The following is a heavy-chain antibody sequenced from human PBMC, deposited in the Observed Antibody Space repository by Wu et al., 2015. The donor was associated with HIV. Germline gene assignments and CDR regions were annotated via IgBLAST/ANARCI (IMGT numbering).Heavy chain of an antibody. CDR2: INPSTSHT. D-gene: IGHD1-1*01. J-gene: IGHJ6*02. V-gene: IGHV1-8*01. Sequence: QVQLVQSGAEMKKPGASVKVSCKASGYTLTTSDLHWVRQASGQGLEWMGWINPSTSHTTYAQNFQGRVTMTRNISINTAYMELNSLRSEDTAVYYCARRGTWGDRFNVIRGGLDVWGQGTTVTVS. CDR1: GYTLTTSD. CDR3: ARRGTWGDRFNVIRGGLDV.